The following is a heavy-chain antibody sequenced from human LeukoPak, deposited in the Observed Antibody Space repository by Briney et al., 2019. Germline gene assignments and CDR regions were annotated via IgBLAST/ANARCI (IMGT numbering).Heavy chain of an antibody. D-gene: IGHD5-12*01. CDR2: ISYDGNNK. CDR1: GFTFSSYN. Sequence: GGSLRLSCAASGFTFSSYNMHWVRQAPGKGLEWVAVISYDGNNKYYADSVKGRFTISRDNSKSSLHLQMNSLRAEDTAMYYCARDLAGYGGAFDIWGQGTMVTV. CDR3: ARDLAGYGGAFDI. V-gene: IGHV3-30-3*01. J-gene: IGHJ3*02.